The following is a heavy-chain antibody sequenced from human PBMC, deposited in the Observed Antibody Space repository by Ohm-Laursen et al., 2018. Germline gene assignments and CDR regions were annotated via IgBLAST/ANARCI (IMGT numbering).Heavy chain of an antibody. D-gene: IGHD3-16*01. CDR3: VRVFRSGDLL. CDR2: IKQDGSEK. CDR1: GFTLSSYW. Sequence: GSLRLSCTASGFTLSSYWMSWARQAPGKGLEWVANIKQDGSEKYYVDSVKGRFTISRDNAKNSLYLQMSSLRAEDTAVYYCVRVFRSGDLLRGQGTLVTVSS. J-gene: IGHJ4*02. V-gene: IGHV3-7*01.